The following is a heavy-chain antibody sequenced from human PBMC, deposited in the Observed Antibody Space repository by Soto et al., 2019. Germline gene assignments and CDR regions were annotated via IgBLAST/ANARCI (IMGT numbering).Heavy chain of an antibody. D-gene: IGHD6-19*01. J-gene: IGHJ3*02. CDR2: ISYDGSNK. V-gene: IGHV3-30-3*01. CDR1: GFTFSSYA. CDR3: AREDSSGWTSAFDI. Sequence: QVQLVESGGGVVQPGRSLRLSCAASGFTFSSYAMHWVRQAPGKGLEWVAVISYDGSNKYYADSVKGRFTSSRDNSKNTLYLQTNSLRAEDTAVYYCAREDSSGWTSAFDIWGQGTMVTVSS.